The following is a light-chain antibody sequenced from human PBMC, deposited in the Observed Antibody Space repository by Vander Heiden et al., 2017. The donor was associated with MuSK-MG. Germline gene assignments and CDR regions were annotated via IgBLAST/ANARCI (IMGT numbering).Light chain of an antibody. Sequence: IVLTQSPGTLSLSPGERATLPCRASQSVSSSYLAWYQQKPGQAPRLLIYGASSRATGIPDRFSGSGSGTDFTLTISRLEPEDFAVYYCQQYGSSPSFGPGTKVDIK. CDR2: GAS. CDR1: QSVSSSY. CDR3: QQYGSSPS. J-gene: IGKJ3*01. V-gene: IGKV3-20*01.